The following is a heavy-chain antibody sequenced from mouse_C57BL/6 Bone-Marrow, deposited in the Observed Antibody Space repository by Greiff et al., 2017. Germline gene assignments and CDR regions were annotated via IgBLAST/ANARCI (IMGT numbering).Heavy chain of an antibody. D-gene: IGHD2-4*01. CDR1: GYTFTSYW. Sequence: QVQLQQPGAELVKPGASVKLSCKASGYTFTSYWMQWVNQRPGQGLEWIGEIDPSDSYTNYNQKFKGKATLTVDTASSTAYMPRSSLTSEDSAVYYCARDDYGYFDYWGQGTTLTVSS. V-gene: IGHV1-50*01. CDR2: IDPSDSYT. CDR3: ARDDYGYFDY. J-gene: IGHJ2*01.